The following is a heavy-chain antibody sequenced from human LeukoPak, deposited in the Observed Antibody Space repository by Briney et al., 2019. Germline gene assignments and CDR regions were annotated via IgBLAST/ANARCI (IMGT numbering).Heavy chain of an antibody. D-gene: IGHD6-13*01. J-gene: IGHJ3*02. CDR1: GGSFSGYY. Sequence: SETLSLTCAVYGGSFSGYYWSWIRQPPGKGLEWIGQINHSGNTNYNPSLKSRVTISVDTSKNQFSLKLTSVTAADTAVYYCARNSSSSRAFDIWGQGTRVTVSS. CDR2: INHSGNT. V-gene: IGHV4-34*01. CDR3: ARNSSSSRAFDI.